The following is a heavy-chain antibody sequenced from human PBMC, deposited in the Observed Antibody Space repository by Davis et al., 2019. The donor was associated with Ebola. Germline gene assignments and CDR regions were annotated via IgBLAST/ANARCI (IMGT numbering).Heavy chain of an antibody. Sequence: PGGSLRLSCEASGFTFSRYSMNWVRQAPGKGLDWVSSISSSSDHILYADSLKCRFTISRDDSKNLLFLQMNSLRVDDTAIYYCARDPYRGSYQTSYFDYWGQGTLVTVSS. CDR2: ISSSSDHI. J-gene: IGHJ4*02. CDR1: GFTFSRYS. D-gene: IGHD1-26*01. V-gene: IGHV3-21*01. CDR3: ARDPYRGSYQTSYFDY.